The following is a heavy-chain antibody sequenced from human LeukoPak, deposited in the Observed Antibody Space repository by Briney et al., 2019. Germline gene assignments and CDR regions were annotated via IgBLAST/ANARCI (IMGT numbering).Heavy chain of an antibody. CDR3: ARGGYYDSSGYYGGGSYYFDY. D-gene: IGHD3-22*01. Sequence: SETLSLTCAVYGGSFSGYYWSWIRQPPGKGLEWIGEINHSGSTNYNPSLKSRVTISVDTSKNQFSLKLSSVTAADTAVYYCARGGYYDSSGYYGGGSYYFDYWGQGTLVTVSS. CDR2: INHSGST. CDR1: GGSFSGYY. J-gene: IGHJ4*02. V-gene: IGHV4-34*01.